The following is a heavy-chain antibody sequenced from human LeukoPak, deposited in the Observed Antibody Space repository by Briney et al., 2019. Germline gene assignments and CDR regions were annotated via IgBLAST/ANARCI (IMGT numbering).Heavy chain of an antibody. CDR3: TKELGVDYVLTLYYYFYGMDV. Sequence: AGGSLRLSCAASGFTFSSHAMSWVRQAPGKGLEWVSAISGSGGSTYYADSVKGRFTISRDNSKNTLYLQMNSLRAEDTAVYYCTKELGVDYVLTLYYYFYGMDVWGQGTTVTVSS. D-gene: IGHD4-17*01. V-gene: IGHV3-23*01. CDR2: ISGSGGST. CDR1: GFTFSSHA. J-gene: IGHJ6*02.